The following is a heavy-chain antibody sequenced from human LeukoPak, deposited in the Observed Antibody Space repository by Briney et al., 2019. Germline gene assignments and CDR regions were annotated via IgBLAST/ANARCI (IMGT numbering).Heavy chain of an antibody. D-gene: IGHD1-26*01. Sequence: SETLSLTCTVSGGSINSYYWTWIRQPPGEGLEWIGYIYYRGNTNYNPSLKSRVTISIDRSKSQFSLKLSSVTAADTAVYYCARGGLGPTPFWFDPWGQGTRVTVS. CDR3: ARGGLGPTPFWFDP. CDR1: GGSINSYY. CDR2: IYYRGNT. J-gene: IGHJ5*02. V-gene: IGHV4-59*01.